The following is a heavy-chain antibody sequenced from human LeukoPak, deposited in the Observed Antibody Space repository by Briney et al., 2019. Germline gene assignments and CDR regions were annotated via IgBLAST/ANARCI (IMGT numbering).Heavy chain of an antibody. V-gene: IGHV3-21*01. D-gene: IGHD1-26*01. CDR1: GFTFSSYS. Sequence: KAGGSLRLSCAASGFTFSSYSMHWVRQAPGKGLEWVSSISNSSSYIFYADSMKGRFTISRNNAENSLYLQMSSLRAEDTAVYYCARAPTGVLGPTPAGYWGQGTLVTVSS. J-gene: IGHJ4*02. CDR3: ARAPTGVLGPTPAGY. CDR2: ISNSSSYI.